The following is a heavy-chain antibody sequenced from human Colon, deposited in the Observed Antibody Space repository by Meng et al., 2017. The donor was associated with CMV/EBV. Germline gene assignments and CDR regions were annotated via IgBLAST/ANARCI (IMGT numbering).Heavy chain of an antibody. V-gene: IGHV3-30-3*01. CDR3: ARDRYYGMDV. Sequence: GESLKISCAVSGFTFSGYAMHWVRQAPGKGPDWVAVISSAGNDKYYADSVKGRFTISRDNSKNTLYLQMNSLRAEDTAVYYCARDRYYGMDVWGQGTTVTVSS. CDR2: ISSAGNDK. CDR1: GFTFSGYA. J-gene: IGHJ6*02.